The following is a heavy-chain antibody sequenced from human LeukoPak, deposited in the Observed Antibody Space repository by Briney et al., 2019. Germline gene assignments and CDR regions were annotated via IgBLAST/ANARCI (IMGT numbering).Heavy chain of an antibody. CDR2: ISSSSSYI. CDR3: ASAPDHFDY. Sequence: GGSLRLSCAASGFTFSSYSMNWVRQAPGKGLEWVSSISSSSSYIYYADSVKGRFTISRDNAKNSLYLQMNSLRAEDTAVYYCASAPDHFDYWGQGALVAVSS. D-gene: IGHD1-14*01. V-gene: IGHV3-21*01. CDR1: GFTFSSYS. J-gene: IGHJ4*02.